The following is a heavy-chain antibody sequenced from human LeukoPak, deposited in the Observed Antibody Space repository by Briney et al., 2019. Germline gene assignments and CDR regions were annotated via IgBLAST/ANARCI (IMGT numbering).Heavy chain of an antibody. CDR2: IYYSGST. Sequence: SETLSLTCTVSGGSISIGGYYWSWIRQHPGKGLEWIGYIYYSGSTYYNPSLKSRVTISVDTSKNQFSLKLSSVTAADAAVYYCARDAAAEDYYYYGMDVWGQGTTVTVSS. CDR1: GGSISIGGYY. CDR3: ARDAAAEDYYYYGMDV. D-gene: IGHD6-13*01. V-gene: IGHV4-31*03. J-gene: IGHJ6*02.